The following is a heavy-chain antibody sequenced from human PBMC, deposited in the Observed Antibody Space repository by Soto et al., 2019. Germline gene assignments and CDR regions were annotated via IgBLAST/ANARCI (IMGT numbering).Heavy chain of an antibody. Sequence: GASVKVSCKASGYTFTSYAMHWVRQAPGQRLEWMGWINAGNGNTKYSQKFQGRVTITRDTSASTAYMELSSLRSEDTAVYYCATYYDFWSGSNWLDPGGQGTLVTVSS. D-gene: IGHD3-3*01. CDR2: INAGNGNT. V-gene: IGHV1-3*01. CDR1: GYTFTSYA. J-gene: IGHJ5*02. CDR3: ATYYDFWSGSNWLDP.